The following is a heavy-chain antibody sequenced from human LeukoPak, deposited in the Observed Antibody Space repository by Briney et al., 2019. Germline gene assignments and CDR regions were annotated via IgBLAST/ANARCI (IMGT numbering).Heavy chain of an antibody. CDR2: TYSSEST. CDR3: AKANGWYGRGYFDL. CDR1: GGSIGSGGYY. J-gene: IGHJ2*01. V-gene: IGHV4-31*03. D-gene: IGHD6-19*01. Sequence: SQTLSLTCTVSGGSIGSGGYYWSWIRQHPGKGLEWIEYTYSSESTYYNPSLKSRVTISVDTSKNQFSLKLSSVTAADTAVYYCAKANGWYGRGYFDLWGRGTLVSVSS.